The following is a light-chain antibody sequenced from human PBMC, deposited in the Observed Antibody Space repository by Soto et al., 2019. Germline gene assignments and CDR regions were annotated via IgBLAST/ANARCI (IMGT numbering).Light chain of an antibody. V-gene: IGKV1-39*01. CDR1: QSISSH. J-gene: IGKJ4*01. CDR3: QQSHSAPLT. CDR2: AAS. Sequence: QMTQSPSSLFASVGDRVTITCRASQSISSHLNWYQQKVGQTPRLLIYAASTLQSEVPPRFSGSGSGTEFTLTISGLQREDFATYYCQQSHSAPLTFGGGNK.